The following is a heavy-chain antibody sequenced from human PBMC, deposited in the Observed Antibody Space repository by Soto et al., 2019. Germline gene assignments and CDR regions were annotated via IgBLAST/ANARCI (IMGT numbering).Heavy chain of an antibody. CDR2: MSYDGTKE. D-gene: IGHD6-13*01. Sequence: GGSLRLSCAASGFTFSTYGRHWVRQAPGKGLEWVAAMSYDGTKEYYVDSVKGRFTISRDNSRNTLFLQLNSLRDEDTAVYYCAKEYGSTWIDHWGQGTLVTVSS. V-gene: IGHV3-30*18. CDR1: GFTFSTYG. CDR3: AKEYGSTWIDH. J-gene: IGHJ4*02.